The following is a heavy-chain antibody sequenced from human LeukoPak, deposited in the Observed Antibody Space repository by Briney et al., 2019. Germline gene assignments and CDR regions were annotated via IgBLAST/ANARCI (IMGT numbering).Heavy chain of an antibody. Sequence: GGSLRLSCAASGFTFSSYAMSWVRQAPGKGLEWVSVIYSGGSTYYADSVKGRFTISRDNSKNTLYLQMNSLRAEDTAVYYCARDLGYGDYGSSDYWGQGTLVTVSS. CDR1: GFTFSSYA. J-gene: IGHJ4*02. CDR2: IYSGGST. V-gene: IGHV3-66*01. CDR3: ARDLGYGDYGSSDY. D-gene: IGHD4-17*01.